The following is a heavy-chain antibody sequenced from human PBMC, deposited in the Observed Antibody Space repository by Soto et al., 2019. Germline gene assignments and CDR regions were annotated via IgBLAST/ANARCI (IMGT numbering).Heavy chain of an antibody. V-gene: IGHV6-1*01. D-gene: IGHD3-10*01. Sequence: PSQTLSLTCAISGDSVSSNRAAWGWIRLSPSRGLEWLGRTYYRSRWFTDYADSVKSRITINPDTYRNKFSLQLNSVTPEDTAVYYCAREDSAATNDAFDVWGPGTMVTVSS. CDR3: AREDSAATNDAFDV. J-gene: IGHJ3*01. CDR2: TYYRSRWFT. CDR1: GDSVSSNRAA.